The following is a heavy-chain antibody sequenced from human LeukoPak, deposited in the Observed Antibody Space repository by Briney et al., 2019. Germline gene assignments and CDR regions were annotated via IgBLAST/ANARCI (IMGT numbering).Heavy chain of an antibody. CDR2: IYYSGST. D-gene: IGHD1-26*01. J-gene: IGHJ4*02. CDR3: ARDIVGARPH. V-gene: IGHV4-61*08. CDR1: GGSISSGDYY. Sequence: MASETLSLTCTVSGGSISSGDYYWSWIRQPPGKGLEWIGYIYYSGSTNYNPSLKSRVTISVDTSKNQFSLKLSSVTAADTAVYYCARDIVGARPHWGQGTLVTVSS.